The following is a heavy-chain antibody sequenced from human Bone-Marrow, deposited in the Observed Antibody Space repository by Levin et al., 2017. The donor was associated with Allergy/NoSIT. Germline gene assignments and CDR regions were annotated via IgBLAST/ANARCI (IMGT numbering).Heavy chain of an antibody. CDR2: IYPGDSDT. V-gene: IGHV5-51*01. J-gene: IGHJ6*02. Sequence: GESLKISCKGSGYTFITYYIAWVRQMPGKGLEWVGIIYPGDSDTRYSPSFRGQVTIPADKSISTAYLQWDSLKASDTATYYCARHYTLDVWGQGTTVTVSS. CDR3: ARHYTLDV. CDR1: GYTFITYY.